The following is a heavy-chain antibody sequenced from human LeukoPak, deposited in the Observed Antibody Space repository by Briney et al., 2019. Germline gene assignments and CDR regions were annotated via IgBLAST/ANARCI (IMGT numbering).Heavy chain of an antibody. CDR3: ARRGGGHAFDI. CDR2: NYYDGST. CDR1: GGSMSSYY. V-gene: IGHV4-59*08. Sequence: SETLSLTCTVSGGSMSSYYWSWIRHPPGKGLEYLGYNYYDGSTNYNPSLRSRVTISIDTSKIHFSLRLSSVTAADTALYYCARRGGGHAFDIWGQGTIITVSS. J-gene: IGHJ3*02. D-gene: IGHD3-16*01.